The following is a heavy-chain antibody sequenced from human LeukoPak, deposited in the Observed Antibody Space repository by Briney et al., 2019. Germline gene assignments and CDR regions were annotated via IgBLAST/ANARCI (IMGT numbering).Heavy chain of an antibody. CDR1: GYTFTGYY. D-gene: IGHD1-26*01. CDR3: ARGGPKPIMGAADC. V-gene: IGHV1-2*02. J-gene: IGHJ4*02. Sequence: SVKVSCKASGYTFTGYYIHWVRQAPGQGLEWMGWINHNSGGTNYAPKVKGRVTMTRDTSISTTYMELNTLRSDDTAMYYCARGGPKPIMGAADCWGQGTLVTVSS. CDR2: INHNSGGT.